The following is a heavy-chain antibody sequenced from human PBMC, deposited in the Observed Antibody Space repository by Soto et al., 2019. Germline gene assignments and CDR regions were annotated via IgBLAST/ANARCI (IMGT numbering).Heavy chain of an antibody. V-gene: IGHV1-69*06. CDR3: ARYPNLLNNWFDP. J-gene: IGHJ5*02. D-gene: IGHD2-21*01. CDR1: GGTFSNYA. CDR2: ITPIFYTT. Sequence: QIHLVQSGAEVKKPGSSVKISCKASGGTFSNYAISWVRQAPGQGLEWMGGITPIFYTTNYAQKFQGRLTITADTSTSTAYMELSGLRSDDTAIYFCARYPNLLNNWFDPWGQGTLVTVSS.